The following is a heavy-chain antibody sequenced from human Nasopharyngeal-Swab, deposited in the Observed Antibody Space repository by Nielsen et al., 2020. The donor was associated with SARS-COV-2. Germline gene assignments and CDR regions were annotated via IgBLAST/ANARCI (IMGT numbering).Heavy chain of an antibody. CDR1: GGSISSGGYY. D-gene: IGHD3-3*01. CDR3: ASRRITISPWFDP. J-gene: IGHJ5*02. Sequence: SETLSLTCAVSGGSISSGGYYWSWIRQHQGQGLEWLGYTYYSGNTYYNPSLKSRVTISVATSKNQFSLKPSSVTAADTAVYYCASRRITISPWFDPWGQGTLVTVSS. CDR2: TYYSGNT. V-gene: IGHV4-31*11.